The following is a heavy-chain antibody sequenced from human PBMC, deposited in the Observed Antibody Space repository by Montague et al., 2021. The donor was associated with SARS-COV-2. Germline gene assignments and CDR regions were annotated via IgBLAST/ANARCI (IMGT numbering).Heavy chain of an antibody. CDR2: INRDGSVK. CDR1: GFALNSYW. V-gene: IGHV3-7*03. Sequence: SLRLSCAASGFALNSYWMTWVRQAPGKGLEWVANINRDGSVKHFVDSVEGRFTISRDNAKNSLYLLMNSLRLEDTAVYYCARDTTYNTGIYYDAFDVWDQGTMVTVSS. J-gene: IGHJ3*01. CDR3: ARDTTYNTGIYYDAFDV. D-gene: IGHD1-26*01.